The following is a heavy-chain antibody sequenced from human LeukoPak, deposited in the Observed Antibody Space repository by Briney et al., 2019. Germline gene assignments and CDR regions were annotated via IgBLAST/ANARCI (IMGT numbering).Heavy chain of an antibody. Sequence: ASVKVSCKASGYTFTGYYMHWVRQAPGQGLEWMGWINPKSGDTNYAQKFQGRVTMTRDTSISTAYMELSRLKSDDTAVFYCARDGSGYSAYLAFDIWGQGTKVTVSS. CDR1: GYTFTGYY. CDR3: ARDGSGYSAYLAFDI. CDR2: INPKSGDT. D-gene: IGHD5-12*01. J-gene: IGHJ3*02. V-gene: IGHV1-2*02.